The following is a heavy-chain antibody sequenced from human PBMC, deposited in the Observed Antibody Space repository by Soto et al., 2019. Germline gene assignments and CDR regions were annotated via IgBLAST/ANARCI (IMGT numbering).Heavy chain of an antibody. CDR1: GGSISSYY. Sequence: SETLSLTCTVSGGSISSYYWSWIRQPPGKGLEWIGYIYYSGSTNYNPSLKSRVTISVDRSKNQFSLKLSSVTAADTAVYYCARSGYYDSSGYSLEYWGQGTLVTVSS. J-gene: IGHJ4*02. CDR2: IYYSGST. V-gene: IGHV4-59*01. D-gene: IGHD3-22*01. CDR3: ARSGYYDSSGYSLEY.